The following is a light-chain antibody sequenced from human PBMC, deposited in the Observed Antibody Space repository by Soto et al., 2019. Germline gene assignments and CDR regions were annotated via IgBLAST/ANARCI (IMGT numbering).Light chain of an antibody. CDR1: QSVLYTSNNRNY. CDR2: WAS. CDR3: QQYYSTPPA. V-gene: IGKV4-1*01. J-gene: IGKJ3*01. Sequence: DIVMTESADSLAVSLGERATINCKSSQSVLYTSNNRNYLAWYQQKAGQPPKLLVYWASTRESGVPDRFSGSGSGTDFTLTISSLQAEDVAVYYCQQYYSTPPAFGPGTKVDI.